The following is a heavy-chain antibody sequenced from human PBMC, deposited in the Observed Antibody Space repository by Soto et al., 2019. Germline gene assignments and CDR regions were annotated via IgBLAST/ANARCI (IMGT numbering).Heavy chain of an antibody. CDR2: IYPGGSDT. D-gene: IGHD2-8*01. J-gene: IGHJ4*02. CDR1: GDSFTNSW. V-gene: IGHV5-51*01. CDR3: AILDRATNHAGFDS. Sequence: GESLKISCKGSGDSFTNSWIGWVRQMPGKGLEWMGIIYPGGSDTKYSPSFRGQVTISADKSIRTAYLQWSSLKASDTAMYYCAILDRATNHAGFDSWGQGNLVNGS.